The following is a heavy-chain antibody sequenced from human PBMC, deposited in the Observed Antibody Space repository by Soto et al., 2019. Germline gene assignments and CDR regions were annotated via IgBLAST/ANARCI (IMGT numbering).Heavy chain of an antibody. D-gene: IGHD3-10*01. CDR1: GFTFSSYA. V-gene: IGHV3-23*01. Sequence: EVQLLESGGGLVQPGGSLRLSCAASGFTFSSYAMSWVRQAQGKGLEWVSAISGSGGSTYYADSVKGRFTISRDNSKNTLYLQMNSLRAEDTAVYYCASLLRGDYYYYYMDVWCKGTTVTVSS. CDR2: ISGSGGST. CDR3: ASLLRGDYYYYYMDV. J-gene: IGHJ6*03.